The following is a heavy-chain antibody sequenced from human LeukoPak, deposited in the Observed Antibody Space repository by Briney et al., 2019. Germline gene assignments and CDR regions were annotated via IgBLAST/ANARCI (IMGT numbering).Heavy chain of an antibody. CDR2: ISPSVGTV. D-gene: IGHD6-13*01. Sequence: NPGGSLRLSCAASGFTFSDYYMGWIRQAPGKGLEWVSYISPSVGTVYYADSVKGRFTISRDNAKNSLYLQMNGLRAEDTALYFCAKDILAAGLFFDYWGQGTLVTVSS. J-gene: IGHJ4*02. CDR3: AKDILAAGLFFDY. CDR1: GFTFSDYY. V-gene: IGHV3-11*01.